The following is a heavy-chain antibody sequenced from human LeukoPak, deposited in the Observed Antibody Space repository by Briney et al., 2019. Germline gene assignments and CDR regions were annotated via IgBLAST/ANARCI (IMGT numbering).Heavy chain of an antibody. D-gene: IGHD3-9*01. CDR2: IDPSDSYT. CDR3: ALLRYFDWPTSS. Sequence: GASLQISCKGSGSIFTSYWISWVRQLPGKGLEWMGRIDPSDSYTNYSPSFQGHVTISADKSISTAYLQWSSLKASDTAMYYCALLRYFDWPTSSWGQGTLVTVSS. CDR1: GSIFTSYW. V-gene: IGHV5-10-1*01. J-gene: IGHJ4*02.